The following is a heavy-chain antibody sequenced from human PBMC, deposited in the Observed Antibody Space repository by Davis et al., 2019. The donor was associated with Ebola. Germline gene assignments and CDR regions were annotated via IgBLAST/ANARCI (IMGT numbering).Heavy chain of an antibody. J-gene: IGHJ5*02. Sequence: SQTLSLTCAISGDSVSTNGVDWNWIRQSPSRGLEWLGRTYYRSKWYNDYAVSVKSRITIIPDTSKNQFSLQLNSVTPEDAAVYYCARDESIAVAGPRGWFDPWGQGTLVTVSS. CDR1: GDSVSTNGVD. V-gene: IGHV6-1*01. CDR3: ARDESIAVAGPRGWFDP. CDR2: TYYRSKWYN. D-gene: IGHD6-19*01.